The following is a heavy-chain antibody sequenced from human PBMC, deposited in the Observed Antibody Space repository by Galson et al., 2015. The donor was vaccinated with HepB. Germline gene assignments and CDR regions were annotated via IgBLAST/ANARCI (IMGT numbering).Heavy chain of an antibody. V-gene: IGHV1-46*01. J-gene: IGHJ4*02. D-gene: IGHD6-19*01. CDR1: GYTFISYY. CDR3: ARGARISVVGLLSDY. CDR2: FNPSGGGST. Sequence: SVKVSCKASGYTFISYYIHWVRQAPGQGLEWMGIFNPSGGGSTSYAQKFQGRVTMTRDTSTSTVYMELSSLRSEDTAVYYCARGARISVVGLLSDYWGQGTLVTVSS.